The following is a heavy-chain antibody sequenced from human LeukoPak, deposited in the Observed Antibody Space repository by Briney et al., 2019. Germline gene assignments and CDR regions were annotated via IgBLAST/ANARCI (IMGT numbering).Heavy chain of an antibody. Sequence: PGGSLRLSCAASGFTFDDYGMSWVRQAPGKGLEWVSGINWNGGSTGYADSVKGRFTISRDNAKNSLYLQMNSLRAEDTALYHCARVLAPYDSSGYYPWFDYWGQGTLVTVSS. CDR2: INWNGGST. V-gene: IGHV3-20*01. CDR1: GFTFDDYG. D-gene: IGHD3-22*01. J-gene: IGHJ4*02. CDR3: ARVLAPYDSSGYYPWFDY.